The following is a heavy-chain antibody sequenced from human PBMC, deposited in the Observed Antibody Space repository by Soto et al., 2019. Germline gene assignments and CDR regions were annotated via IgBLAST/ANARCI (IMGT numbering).Heavy chain of an antibody. CDR3: AREGGVRGVTFDP. CDR2: IIPIFGTA. V-gene: IGHV1-69*01. Sequence: QVPLVQSGAEVKKPGSSVKVSCKASGGTFSSYAISWVRQAPGQGLEWLGGIIPIFGTANYAQKFQGRVKITADESPSTAYRELSSLRSEDTAVYYCAREGGVRGVTFDPWGQGPLVSVSS. D-gene: IGHD3-10*01. J-gene: IGHJ5*02. CDR1: GGTFSSYA.